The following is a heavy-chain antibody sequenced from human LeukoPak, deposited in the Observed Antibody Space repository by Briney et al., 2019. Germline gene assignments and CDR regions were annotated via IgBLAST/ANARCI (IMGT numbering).Heavy chain of an antibody. CDR3: ARDGAAGSTSFVDL. V-gene: IGHV1-2*02. D-gene: IGHD6-13*01. CDR1: GYTFTDYY. Sequence: ASVRVSCKASGYTFTDYYLHWVRQAPGHGLEWMGWINPNSGGTNYAQKFQGRVTMTRDTSITTAYMELNRLRSDDTAVYYCARDGAAGSTSFVDLWGQGTTVTVSS. CDR2: INPNSGGT. J-gene: IGHJ6*02.